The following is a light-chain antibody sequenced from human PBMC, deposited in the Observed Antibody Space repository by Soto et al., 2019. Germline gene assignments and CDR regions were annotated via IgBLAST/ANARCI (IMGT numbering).Light chain of an antibody. CDR2: DAS. J-gene: IGKJ1*01. CDR3: QQYDSYSWT. Sequence: DIEVTQNTSTLSASVGDRVTITCRASQSISNWLAWYQQKPGKAPKLLIYDASSLERGVPSRFSGSGSGTEFTLTISSLQPDDFATYYCQQYDSYSWTFCQGTNVDI. V-gene: IGKV1-5*01. CDR1: QSISNW.